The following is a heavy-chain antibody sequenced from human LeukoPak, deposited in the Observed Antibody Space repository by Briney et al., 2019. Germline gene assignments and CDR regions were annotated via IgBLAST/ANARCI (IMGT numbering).Heavy chain of an antibody. CDR1: GFTFSNYA. Sequence: PGGSLRLSCAVSGFTFSNYARHWVREAPGKGLEWVALISFDGSNKYYADSVKGRFTISRDNSKNTLHLQMNSLRPEDTAIYYCARDPILVRGYFDYWGQGTLVIVSS. V-gene: IGHV3-30-3*01. CDR2: ISFDGSNK. D-gene: IGHD3-10*01. CDR3: ARDPILVRGYFDY. J-gene: IGHJ4*02.